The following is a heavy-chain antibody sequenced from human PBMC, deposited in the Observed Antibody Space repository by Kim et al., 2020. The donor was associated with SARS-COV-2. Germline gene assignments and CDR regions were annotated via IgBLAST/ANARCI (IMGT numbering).Heavy chain of an antibody. V-gene: IGHV4-59*08. CDR2: IYYSGST. Sequence: SETLSLTCTVSGGSISSYYWSWIRQPPGKGLEWIGYIYYSGSTNYNPSLKRRVTISVDTSKNQFSLKLSSVTAADTAVYYCARRGLGYCSGGSCYSGFDYWGQGTLVTVSS. D-gene: IGHD2-15*01. CDR1: GGSISSYY. J-gene: IGHJ4*02. CDR3: ARRGLGYCSGGSCYSGFDY.